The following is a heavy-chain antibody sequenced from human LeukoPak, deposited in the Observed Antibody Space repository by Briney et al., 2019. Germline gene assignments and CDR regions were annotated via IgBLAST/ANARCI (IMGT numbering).Heavy chain of an antibody. D-gene: IGHD4-11*01. J-gene: IGHJ6*04. Sequence: SETLSLTCTVSGGSISSGSYYWSWIRQPAGKGLEWIGRIYTSGSTSYNPSLKSRVTIFLDTSKNQFSLKVTSLTAADTAVYYCARHLQYSHMDVWGKGTTVTVSS. CDR2: IYTSGST. CDR1: GGSISSGSYY. V-gene: IGHV4-61*02. CDR3: ARHLQYSHMDV.